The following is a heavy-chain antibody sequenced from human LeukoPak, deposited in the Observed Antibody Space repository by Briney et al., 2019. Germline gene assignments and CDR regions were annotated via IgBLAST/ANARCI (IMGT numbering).Heavy chain of an antibody. CDR2: ISSSRTNI. Sequence: GGSLRLSCAASGVTFSRYSMNSVCETPGEGLECGPTISSSRTNIYYADSVTGRFTISRDNAKNSLYLQMNSLRARDTAVYYCARDPLWGINGMDVWGQGTTVTVSS. D-gene: IGHD3-16*01. V-gene: IGHV3-21*01. CDR1: GVTFSRYS. CDR3: ARDPLWGINGMDV. J-gene: IGHJ6*02.